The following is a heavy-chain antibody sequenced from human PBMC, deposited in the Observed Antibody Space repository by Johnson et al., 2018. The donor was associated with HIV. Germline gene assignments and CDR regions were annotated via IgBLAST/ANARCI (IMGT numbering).Heavy chain of an antibody. CDR1: GLIFRTYW. J-gene: IGHJ3*02. CDR2: IKEDGSEK. V-gene: IGHV3-7*01. D-gene: IGHD4-17*01. CDR3: AKEGSRGTVTQAPDAFDI. Sequence: LVESGGSLRLYCTASGLIFRTYWMSWVRQAPGKGLEWVANIKEDGSEKYYADSVKGRFTISRVNSKNMLYLQMNSLRVEDTAVYYCAKEGSRGTVTQAPDAFDIWGQGTVVTVSS.